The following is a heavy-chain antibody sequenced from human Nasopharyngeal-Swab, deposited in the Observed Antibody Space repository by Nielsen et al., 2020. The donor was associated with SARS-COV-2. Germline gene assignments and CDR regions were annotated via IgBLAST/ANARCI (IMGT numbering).Heavy chain of an antibody. CDR3: ARGNGAFDY. D-gene: IGHD4-17*01. CDR1: GGSFSGYY. CDR2: INHSGST. V-gene: IGHV4-34*01. Sequence: SETLSLTCDVYGGSFSGYYWSWIRQPPGKGLEWIGEINHSGSTNYNPSLKSRVTISVDTSKNQFSLKLSSVTAADTVVYYCARGNGAFDYWGQGTLVTVSS. J-gene: IGHJ4*02.